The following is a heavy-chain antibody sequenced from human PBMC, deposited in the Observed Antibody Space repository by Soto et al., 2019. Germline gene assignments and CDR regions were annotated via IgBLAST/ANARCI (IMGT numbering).Heavy chain of an antibody. CDR2: ICYSGST. D-gene: IGHD1-26*01. CDR1: GGSISSGDYC. J-gene: IGHJ5*02. V-gene: IGHV4-30-4*08. CDR3: ARGLGSPGST. Sequence: SETLSLTCTVSGGSISSGDYCWSWIRQPPGKGLEWIGYICYSGSTYYNPSLKSRVSISVDTSKNHFSLKLRSVTAADTAVYYCARGLGSPGSTWGQGTPVPVSS.